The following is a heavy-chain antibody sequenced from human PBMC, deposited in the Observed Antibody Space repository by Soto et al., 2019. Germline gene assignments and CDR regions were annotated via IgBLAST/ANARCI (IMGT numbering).Heavy chain of an antibody. Sequence: QVQLVQSGAEVKKPGASVKVSCKASGYTFTSYGISWVRQAPGQGLEWMGWISAYNGNTNYAQKLQGRVTMTTDTSPSTTYMGLGGLKFGGKAGVFCARKWFGLYHWGQGTLVTVSS. CDR3: ARKWFGLYH. J-gene: IGHJ5*02. CDR2: ISAYNGNT. D-gene: IGHD3-10*01. CDR1: GYTFTSYG. V-gene: IGHV1-18*01.